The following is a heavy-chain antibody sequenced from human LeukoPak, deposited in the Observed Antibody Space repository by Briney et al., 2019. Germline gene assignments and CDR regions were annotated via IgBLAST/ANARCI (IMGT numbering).Heavy chain of an antibody. J-gene: IGHJ4*02. CDR1: GGSITYFY. CDR3: ARSHYSSGWTFDY. D-gene: IGHD6-19*01. V-gene: IGHV4-59*01. CDR2: IYYSGTT. Sequence: PSETLSLTCTVSGGSITYFYWSWIRQPPGKELEWIGYIYYSGTTNYNPYLKSRVTISEDTSKIQFSLKLASVSAVDTAVYYCARSHYSSGWTFDYWGQGTLVTVSS.